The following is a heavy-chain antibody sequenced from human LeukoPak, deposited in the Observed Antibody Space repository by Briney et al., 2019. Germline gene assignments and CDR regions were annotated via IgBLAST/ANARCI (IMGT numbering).Heavy chain of an antibody. J-gene: IGHJ6*03. CDR3: ARLIEEGPYYYYYYMDV. Sequence: GGSLRLSCAASGFTFSDYYMSWIRQAPGKGLEWVSYISSSGSTIYYADSVKGRFTISRDNAKNSLYLQMNSLRAEDTAVYYCARLIEEGPYYYYYYMDVWGKGTTVTISS. CDR1: GFTFSDYY. V-gene: IGHV3-11*01. CDR2: ISSSGSTI.